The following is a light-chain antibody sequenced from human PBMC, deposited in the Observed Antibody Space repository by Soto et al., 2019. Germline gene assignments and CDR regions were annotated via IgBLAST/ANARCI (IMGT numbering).Light chain of an antibody. V-gene: IGKV3-15*01. Sequence: ELVMTQSPATLSLSPGESATLSCRASQSVSSNLAWYQQKPGQAPRLLIYGASTRATGIQARFSGSGPGTEITLTIRSLQSEDFAVYYCKQYNNWPTFGQGTKVDIK. CDR2: GAS. CDR3: KQYNNWPT. J-gene: IGKJ1*01. CDR1: QSVSSN.